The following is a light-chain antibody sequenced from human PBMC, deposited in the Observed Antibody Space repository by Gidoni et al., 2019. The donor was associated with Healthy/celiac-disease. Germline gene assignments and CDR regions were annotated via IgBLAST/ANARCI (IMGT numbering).Light chain of an antibody. J-gene: IGKJ1*01. CDR1: QSVSSSY. V-gene: IGKV3-20*01. CDR2: GAS. CDR3: QQYGSSPKT. Sequence: EIGLTQSQGTLSLSPGERATLSCRASQSVSSSYLAWDQQKPGQAPRLLISGASSRATGIPDRFSGSGSGTDFTLTISRLEPEDFAVYYCQQYGSSPKTFGQGTKVEIK.